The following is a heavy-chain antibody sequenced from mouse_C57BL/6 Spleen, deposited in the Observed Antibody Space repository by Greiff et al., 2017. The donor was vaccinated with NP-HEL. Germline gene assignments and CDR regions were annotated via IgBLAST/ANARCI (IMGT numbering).Heavy chain of an antibody. CDR2: INPSSGYT. J-gene: IGHJ1*03. Sequence: VQLQQSGAELARPGASVKMSCKASGYTFTSYTMHWVKQRPGQGLEWIGYINPSSGYTKYNQKFKDKATLTADTSSSTAYMQLSSLTSEDSAVYYCARSGYGYDWYFDVWGTGTTVTVSS. V-gene: IGHV1-4*01. D-gene: IGHD2-2*01. CDR1: GYTFTSYT. CDR3: ARSGYGYDWYFDV.